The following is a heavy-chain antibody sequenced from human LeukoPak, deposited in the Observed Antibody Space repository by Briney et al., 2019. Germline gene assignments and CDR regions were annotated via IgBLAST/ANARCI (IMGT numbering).Heavy chain of an antibody. CDR3: ARELTVGATIDY. CDR1: GFTFSTYY. Sequence: GGSLRLSCAASGFTFSTYYMSWVRQAPGKGLEWVSGIYGGGDSYYAESVTSRFTISRDNSRNTLHLQMNSLRGEDTAVYYCARELTVGATIDYWGQGTLVTVSS. D-gene: IGHD1-26*01. V-gene: IGHV3-66*02. CDR2: IYGGGDS. J-gene: IGHJ4*02.